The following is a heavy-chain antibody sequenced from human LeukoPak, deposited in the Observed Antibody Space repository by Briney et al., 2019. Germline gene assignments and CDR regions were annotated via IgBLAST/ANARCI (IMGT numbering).Heavy chain of an antibody. CDR3: ARDSGVDAHIDY. V-gene: IGHV3-30-3*01. D-gene: IGHD3-3*01. Sequence: GGSLRLSCAASGFTFSSYAMHWVRQAPGKGLGWVAVISYDGSNKYYADSVKGRFTISRDNSKNTLYLQMNSLRDEDTAVYYCARDSGVDAHIDYWGQGTLVTVSA. J-gene: IGHJ4*02. CDR2: ISYDGSNK. CDR1: GFTFSSYA.